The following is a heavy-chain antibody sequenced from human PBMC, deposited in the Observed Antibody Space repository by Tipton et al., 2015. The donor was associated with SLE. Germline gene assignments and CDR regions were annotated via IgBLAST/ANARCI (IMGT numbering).Heavy chain of an antibody. CDR1: GFTFSSYG. V-gene: IGHV3-33*01. Sequence: SLRLSCAASGFTFSSYGIHWVRQAPGKGLEWVAMIWFDGSKKYYGDSVKGRFTISRDNSQNTLFLQLNSLRAEDTAVYYCAVPSYDSLGYWYFDLWGRGPLVTVSS. CDR3: AVPSYDSLGYWYFDL. CDR2: IWFDGSKK. J-gene: IGHJ2*01. D-gene: IGHD3-16*01.